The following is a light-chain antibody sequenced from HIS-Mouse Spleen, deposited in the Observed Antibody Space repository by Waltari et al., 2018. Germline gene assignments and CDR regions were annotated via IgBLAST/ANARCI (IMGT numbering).Light chain of an antibody. CDR3: QQLNSYPPT. J-gene: IGKJ1*01. CDR2: AAS. V-gene: IGKV1-9*01. Sequence: DIQLTQSPSFLSASVGDRVTITCRASQGISSYLACYQQKPGKAPKLLIYAASTLQSGVPSGFSGSGSGTEFTLAISSLPPEDFATYYCQQLNSYPPTFGQGTKVEIK. CDR1: QGISSY.